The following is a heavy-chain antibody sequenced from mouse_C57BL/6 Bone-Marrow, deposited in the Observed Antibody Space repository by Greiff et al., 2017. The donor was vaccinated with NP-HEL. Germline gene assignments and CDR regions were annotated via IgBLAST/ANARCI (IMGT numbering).Heavy chain of an antibody. CDR3: ARGGWLLYYFDY. CDR2: IHPNSGST. D-gene: IGHD2-3*01. J-gene: IGHJ2*01. V-gene: IGHV1-64*01. CDR1: GYTFTSYW. Sequence: QVQLKRPGAELVKPGASVKLSCKASGYTFTSYWMHWVKQRPGQGLEWIGMIHPNSGSTNYNEKFKSKATLTVDKSSSTAYMQLSSLTSEDSAVYYCARGGWLLYYFDYWGQGTTLTVSS.